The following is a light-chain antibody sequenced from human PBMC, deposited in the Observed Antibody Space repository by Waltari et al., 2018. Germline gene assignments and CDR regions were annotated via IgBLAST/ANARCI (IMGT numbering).Light chain of an antibody. CDR3: VLYMGSGISV. CDR1: SGSVSTNYY. J-gene: IGLJ2*01. Sequence: QTVVTQEPSFSVSPGGTVTLTCGLNSGSVSTNYYPSWYQQTPRQAPRTITYSTNTRSTGVADRFSGSILGNKAALTITGAQADDESDYYCVLYMGSGISVFGGGTKLTVL. V-gene: IGLV8-61*01. CDR2: STN.